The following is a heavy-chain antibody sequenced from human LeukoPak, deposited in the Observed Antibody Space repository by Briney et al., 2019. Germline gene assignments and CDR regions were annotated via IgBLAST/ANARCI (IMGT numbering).Heavy chain of an antibody. D-gene: IGHD1-26*01. CDR2: SNPNSGGT. CDR3: AREPTYSGSYYYYYMDV. V-gene: IGHV1-2*06. CDR1: GYTFTGYY. Sequence: GASVKVSCKASGYTFTGYYMHWVRQAPGQGLEWMGLSNPNSGGTNYAQKFQGRVTMTRDTSISTAYMELSRLRSDDTAVYYCAREPTYSGSYYYYYMDVWGKGTTVTVSS. J-gene: IGHJ6*03.